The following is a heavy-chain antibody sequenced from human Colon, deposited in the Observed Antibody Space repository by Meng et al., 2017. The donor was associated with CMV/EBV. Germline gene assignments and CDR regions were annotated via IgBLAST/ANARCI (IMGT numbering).Heavy chain of an antibody. J-gene: IGHJ6*02. CDR3: ARRPITTYYQFNLGV. D-gene: IGHD1-26*01. CDR2: INGYNGAT. CDR1: TTYG. V-gene: IGHV1-18*01. Sequence: TTYGVTWGQQAPGRGLECVERINGYNGATIYAQKFRGRVTMTTDTSTTTAYMELRGLTSDDTAVYYCARRPITTYYQFNLGVWGQGTTVTVSS.